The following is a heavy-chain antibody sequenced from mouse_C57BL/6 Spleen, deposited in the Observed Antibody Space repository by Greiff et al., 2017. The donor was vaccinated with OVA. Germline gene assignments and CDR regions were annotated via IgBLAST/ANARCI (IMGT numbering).Heavy chain of an antibody. V-gene: IGHV7-3*01. Sequence: DVMLVESGGGLVQPGGSLSLSCAASGFTFTAYYMRWVRQPPGQALEWLGFIRNKANGYTTEYSASVKGRFTISRDNCQSILYLQMNALRAEDSATYYCARYSGLLRPYYAMDYWGQGTSVTVSS. CDR2: IRNKANGYTT. J-gene: IGHJ4*01. CDR1: GFTFTAYY. D-gene: IGHD1-2*01. CDR3: ARYSGLLRPYYAMDY.